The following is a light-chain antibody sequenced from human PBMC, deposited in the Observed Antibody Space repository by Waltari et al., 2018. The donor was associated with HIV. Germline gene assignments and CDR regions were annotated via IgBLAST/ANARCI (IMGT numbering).Light chain of an antibody. CDR1: NIGRKI. Sequence: SVSVAPGQTARITCGGNNIGRKIVHWYQQRPGQAPVLVVSDDSDRPSEIPERFSGSNSGNTATLAISRVEAGDEADYYCQAWDESRDHVVFGGGTKLTVL. V-gene: IGLV3-21*02. J-gene: IGLJ2*01. CDR3: QAWDESRDHVV. CDR2: DDS.